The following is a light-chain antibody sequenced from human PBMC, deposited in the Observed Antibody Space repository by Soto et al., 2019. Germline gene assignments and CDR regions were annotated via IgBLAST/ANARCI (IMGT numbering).Light chain of an antibody. CDR2: AAS. CDR1: QSVGRN. Sequence: EIVVTQSPGILSVSPGDRATLSCMASQSVGRNLAWYQKKPGQARTHLIYAASTRATGLPARFSGNGSGTDFTLPISSLQSEDFAVYYCQEYSKWPLFTFGPGTRVDMK. J-gene: IGKJ3*01. CDR3: QEYSKWPLFT. V-gene: IGKV3-15*01.